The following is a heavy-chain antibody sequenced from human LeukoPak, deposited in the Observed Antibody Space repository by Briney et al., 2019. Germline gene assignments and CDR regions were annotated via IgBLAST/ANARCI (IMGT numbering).Heavy chain of an antibody. J-gene: IGHJ3*02. V-gene: IGHV3-15*01. CDR1: GFTFSNAW. CDR3: TTDEHAYVWGSYHADAFDI. D-gene: IGHD3-16*02. CDR2: IKSKTDGGTT. Sequence: GGSLRLSCAASGFTFSNAWMSWGRQAPGKGREGVGRIKSKTDGGTTDYAAPVKGRFTSARDESKNTLSRQMNSLNTEHTAVYYCTTDEHAYVWGSYHADAFDIWGQGTMVTVSS.